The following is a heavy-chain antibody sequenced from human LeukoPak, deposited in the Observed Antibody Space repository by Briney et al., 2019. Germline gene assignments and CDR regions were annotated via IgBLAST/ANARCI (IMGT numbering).Heavy chain of an antibody. CDR3: ANLNGDYDFDY. CDR1: GGSFSGYY. D-gene: IGHD4-17*01. J-gene: IGHJ4*02. V-gene: IGHV4-34*01. Sequence: SETLSLTCAVYGGSFSGYYWSWIRQPPGKGLEWIGEINHSGSTNYNPSLKSRVTISVDTSKNQFSLKLSSVTAADTAVHYCANLNGDYDFDYWGQGTLVTVSS. CDR2: INHSGST.